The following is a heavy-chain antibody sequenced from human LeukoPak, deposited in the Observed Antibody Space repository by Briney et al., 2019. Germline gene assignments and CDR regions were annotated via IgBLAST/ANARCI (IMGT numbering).Heavy chain of an antibody. CDR3: ARGSGSYRNWFDP. CDR1: GGSISSGDYY. Sequence: SETLSLTCTVSGGSISSGDYYWSWIRQPPGKGLEWIGYIYYSGSTYYNPSLKSRVTISVDTSKNQFSLKLSSVTAADTAVYYCARGSGSYRNWFDPWGQGTLVTVSS. D-gene: IGHD3-10*01. CDR2: IYYSGST. J-gene: IGHJ5*02. V-gene: IGHV4-30-4*08.